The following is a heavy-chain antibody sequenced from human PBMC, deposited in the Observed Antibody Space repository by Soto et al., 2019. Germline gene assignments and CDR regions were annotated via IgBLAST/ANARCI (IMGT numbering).Heavy chain of an antibody. V-gene: IGHV3-30-3*01. Sequence: PGGSLRLSCAASGFTFSSYAMHWVRQAPGEGLEWVAVISYDGSNKYYADSVKGRFTISRDNSKNTLYLQMNSLRAEDTAVYYCARDSIAARGVGWFDPWGQGTLVTVSS. D-gene: IGHD6-6*01. CDR2: ISYDGSNK. CDR1: GFTFSSYA. CDR3: ARDSIAARGVGWFDP. J-gene: IGHJ5*02.